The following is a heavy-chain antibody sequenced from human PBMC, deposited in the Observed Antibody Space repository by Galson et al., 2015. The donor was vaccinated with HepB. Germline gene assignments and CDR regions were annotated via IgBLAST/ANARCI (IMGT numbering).Heavy chain of an antibody. Sequence: SETLSLTCAVYGGSFSGYYWSWIRQPPGKGLEWIGEINHSGSTNYNPSLKSRVTISVDTSKNQFSLKLSSVTAADTAVYYCARGQQDIVVVPAAIEFDYWGQGTLVTVSS. CDR3: ARGQQDIVVVPAAIEFDY. D-gene: IGHD2-2*01. CDR1: GGSFSGYY. J-gene: IGHJ4*02. V-gene: IGHV4-34*01. CDR2: INHSGST.